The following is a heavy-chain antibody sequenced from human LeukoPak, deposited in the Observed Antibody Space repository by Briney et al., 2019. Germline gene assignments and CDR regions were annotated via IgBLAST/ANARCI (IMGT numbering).Heavy chain of an antibody. J-gene: IGHJ5*02. CDR3: ARTTMVRGVIITDTFDP. CDR2: IYHSGST. CDR1: GGSISSGNW. Sequence: SGTLSLTCAVSGGSISSGNWWSWVRQPPGKGLEWIGEIYHSGSTNYDPSLKSRVTISVDKSKNQFSLKLSSVTAADTAVYYCARTTMVRGVIITDTFDPWGQGTLVTVSS. D-gene: IGHD3-10*01. V-gene: IGHV4-4*02.